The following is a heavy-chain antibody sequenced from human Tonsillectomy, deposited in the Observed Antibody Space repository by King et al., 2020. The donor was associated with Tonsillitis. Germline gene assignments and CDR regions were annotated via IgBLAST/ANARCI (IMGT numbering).Heavy chain of an antibody. Sequence: QLVQSGAEVKKPGASVKVSCKASGYTFSGYYMHRVRQAPGQGLEWMGWINPNSGGTNYAQTLPGRGTLTRDTSISTAYMELSRLRSDDTAVYYCARDYCTNGVCSWFDPWGQGTLVTVSS. CDR2: INPNSGGT. CDR3: ARDYCTNGVCSWFDP. J-gene: IGHJ5*02. V-gene: IGHV1-2*02. D-gene: IGHD2-8*01. CDR1: GYTFSGYY.